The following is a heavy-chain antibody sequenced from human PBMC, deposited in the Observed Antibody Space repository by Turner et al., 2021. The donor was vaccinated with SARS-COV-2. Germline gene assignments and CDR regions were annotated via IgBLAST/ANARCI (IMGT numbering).Heavy chain of an antibody. Sequence: QVQLQESGPGLVKPSATLSLTCTVSGASISGSYWSRVRQPPGKGLEWIGYIHFSGTTNYNPSLRSRVTISLDTSKSQFSLHLRSVTAADTAVYYCTRELGYCSDGSCRFEYDYWGQGTLVTVSS. D-gene: IGHD2-15*01. CDR2: IHFSGTT. CDR3: TRELGYCSDGSCRFEYDY. J-gene: IGHJ4*02. V-gene: IGHV4-59*01. CDR1: GASISGSY.